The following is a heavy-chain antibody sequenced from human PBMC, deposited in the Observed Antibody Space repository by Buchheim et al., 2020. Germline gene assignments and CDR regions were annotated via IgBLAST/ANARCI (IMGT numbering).Heavy chain of an antibody. CDR2: ISYSGKP. CDR3: ARSLRGYRSSDNNFYYYMDV. D-gene: IGHD6-6*01. Sequence: QVQLQESGPGLVKPSETLSLTCNVSGGFITPYYWSWIRQAPGKGLEWMGYISYSGKPDYSPSLRSRLTMSVDTSKSQLSLQLSSVTPADTAVYYCARSLRGYRSSDNNFYYYMDVWGRGTT. J-gene: IGHJ6*03. CDR1: GGFITPYY. V-gene: IGHV4-59*12.